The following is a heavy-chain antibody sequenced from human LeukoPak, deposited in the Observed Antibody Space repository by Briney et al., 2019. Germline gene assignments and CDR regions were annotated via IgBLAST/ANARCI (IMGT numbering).Heavy chain of an antibody. CDR2: IIPIFGTA. V-gene: IGHV1-69*05. Sequence: SVKVSCKASGGTFSSYAISWVRQAPGQGLEWMGGIIPIFGTANYAQKLQGRVTMTTDTSTSTAYMELRSLRSDDTAVYYCARVFPTYYDFWSGYYNDYWGQGTLVTVSS. D-gene: IGHD3-3*01. J-gene: IGHJ4*02. CDR3: ARVFPTYYDFWSGYYNDY. CDR1: GGTFSSYA.